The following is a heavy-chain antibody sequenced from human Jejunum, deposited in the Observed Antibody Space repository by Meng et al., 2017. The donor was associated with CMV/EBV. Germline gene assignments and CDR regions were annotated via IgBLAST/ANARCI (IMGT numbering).Heavy chain of an antibody. CDR3: AREIRPIDY. CDR1: GFTFSDSY. D-gene: IGHD3-10*01. J-gene: IGHJ4*02. Sequence: RHSCGASGFTFSDSYINWIRQAPGKGLEWFSYISSDASTIYYADSVKGRFTISRDNAKNSLYLQMNSLRADDTAVCYCAREIRPIDYWGQGTLVTVSS. V-gene: IGHV3-11*01. CDR2: ISSDASTI.